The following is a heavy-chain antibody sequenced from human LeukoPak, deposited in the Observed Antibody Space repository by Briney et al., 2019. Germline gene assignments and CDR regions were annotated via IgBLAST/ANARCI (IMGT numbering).Heavy chain of an antibody. V-gene: IGHV3-21*01. Sequence: GGSLRLSCAASGFTFSDYYMSWVRQAPGKGLEWVSSISSSSSYIYYADSVKGRFTISRDNAKNSLYLQMNSLRAEDTAVYYCARAAELLWFGELFPSSFDPWGQGTLVTASS. CDR1: GFTFSDYY. CDR2: ISSSSSYI. D-gene: IGHD3-10*01. CDR3: ARAAELLWFGELFPSSFDP. J-gene: IGHJ5*02.